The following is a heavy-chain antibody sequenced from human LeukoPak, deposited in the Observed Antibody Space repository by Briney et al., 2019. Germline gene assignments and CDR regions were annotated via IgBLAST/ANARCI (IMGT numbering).Heavy chain of an antibody. CDR1: GYTFTGYY. Sequence: GASVKVSCKASGYTFTGYYMHWVRQAPGQGLEWMGWINLNSGGTNYAQKFQGRVTMTRDTSISTAYMELSRLRSDDTAVYYCARAVSSTSSYGMDVWGQGTTVTVSS. CDR2: INLNSGGT. D-gene: IGHD2-2*01. V-gene: IGHV1-2*02. J-gene: IGHJ6*02. CDR3: ARAVSSTSSYGMDV.